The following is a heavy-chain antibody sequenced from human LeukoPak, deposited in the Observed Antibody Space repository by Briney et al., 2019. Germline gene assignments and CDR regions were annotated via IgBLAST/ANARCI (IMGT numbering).Heavy chain of an antibody. CDR1: GGSISSSNW. V-gene: IGHV4-4*02. Sequence: SETLSLTCAVSGGSISSSNWWSWVRQPPGKGLEWIGQIYHSGSTNYNPSLKSRVTISVDKSKNQFSLKLSSVTAADTAVYYCARPGLCSSSWCVNYWGQGTLVTVSS. D-gene: IGHD6-13*01. CDR3: ARPGLCSSSWCVNY. CDR2: IYHSGST. J-gene: IGHJ4*02.